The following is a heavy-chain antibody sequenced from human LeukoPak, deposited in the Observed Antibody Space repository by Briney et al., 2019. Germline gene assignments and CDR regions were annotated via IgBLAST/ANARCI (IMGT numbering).Heavy chain of an antibody. CDR3: ARASPYSSLSEGAFDI. CDR2: IIPIFGTA. V-gene: IGHV1-69*13. J-gene: IGHJ3*02. CDR1: GGTFSSYA. Sequence: GASVKVSCKASGGTFSSYAISWVRQAPGQGLEWMGGIIPIFGTANYAQKFQGRVTITADESTSTAYMELSSLRSEDTAVYYCARASPYSSLSEGAFDIWGQGTMVTVSS. D-gene: IGHD6-6*01.